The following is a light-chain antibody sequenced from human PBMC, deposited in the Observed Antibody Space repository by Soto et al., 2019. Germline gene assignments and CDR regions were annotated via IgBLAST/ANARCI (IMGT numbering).Light chain of an antibody. CDR1: SGDIGTYYY. V-gene: IGLV2-14*01. Sequence: QSALTQPASVSGSPGQSLTISCTGTSGDIGTYYYVSWYQHPPGKAPKLIIYEVSNRPSGVSSRFSGSKSGSTASLIISRLQTEDEVDYYCVSYTSSTTYVFGTGTKVTVL. CDR3: VSYTSSTTYV. CDR2: EVS. J-gene: IGLJ1*01.